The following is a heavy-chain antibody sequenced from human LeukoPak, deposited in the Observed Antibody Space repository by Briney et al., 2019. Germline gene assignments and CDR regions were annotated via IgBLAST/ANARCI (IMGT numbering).Heavy chain of an antibody. CDR1: GGSFSGYY. V-gene: IGHV4-34*01. J-gene: IGHJ5*02. CDR3: ARRWITMIVVVNWFDP. Sequence: SETLSLTCAVYGGSFSGYYWSWIRQPPGKGLEWIGEINHSGSTNYNPSLKSRVTISADTSKNQFSLKLSSVTAADTAVYYCARRWITMIVVVNWFDPWGQGTLVTVSS. D-gene: IGHD3-22*01. CDR2: INHSGST.